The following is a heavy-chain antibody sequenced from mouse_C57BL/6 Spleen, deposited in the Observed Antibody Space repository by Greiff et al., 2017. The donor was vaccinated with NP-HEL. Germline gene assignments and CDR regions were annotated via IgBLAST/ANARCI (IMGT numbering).Heavy chain of an antibody. V-gene: IGHV5-6*01. CDR3: AREIHYYGSSFYFDY. J-gene: IGHJ2*01. CDR1: GFTFSSYG. CDR2: ISSGGSYT. D-gene: IGHD1-1*01. Sequence: EVKLVESGGDLVKPGGSLKLSCAASGFTFSSYGMSWVRQTPDKRLEWVATISSGGSYTYYPDSVKGRFTISRDNAKNTLYLQMISLKSEDTAMYYCAREIHYYGSSFYFDYWGQGTTLTVSS.